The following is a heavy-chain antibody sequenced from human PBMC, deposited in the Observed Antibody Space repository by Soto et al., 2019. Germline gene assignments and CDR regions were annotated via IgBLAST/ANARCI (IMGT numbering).Heavy chain of an antibody. CDR1: GFTFSSYW. J-gene: IGHJ4*02. CDR2: INQGGSQK. D-gene: IGHD2-2*01. CDR3: ARIYCSTTSRYYDY. V-gene: IGHV3-7*01. Sequence: GGSLRLSCAASGFTFSSYWMSWVRQAPGKGLEWVANINQGGSQKYYVDPVKGRFTISRDNAKNSLYLQMNSLRAEDTAVYYCARIYCSTTSRYYDYWGQGTLVTVSS.